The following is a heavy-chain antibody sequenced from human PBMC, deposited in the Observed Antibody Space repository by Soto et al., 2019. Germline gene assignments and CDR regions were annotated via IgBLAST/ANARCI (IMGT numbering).Heavy chain of an antibody. CDR2: ISGYNGNA. CDR1: GYSFNSNG. D-gene: IGHD5-18*01. Sequence: ASVKVSCKAPGYSFNSNGISWVRQAPGQGLEWMGWISGYNGNAYYAQKLQGRVTMTTDTSTRIAYMELRSLRSDDTAVYYCASGTAYLYGMDVWGQGTTVNV. V-gene: IGHV1-18*01. CDR3: ASGTAYLYGMDV. J-gene: IGHJ6*02.